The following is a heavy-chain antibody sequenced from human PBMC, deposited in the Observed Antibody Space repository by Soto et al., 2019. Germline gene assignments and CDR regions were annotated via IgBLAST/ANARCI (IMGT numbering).Heavy chain of an antibody. CDR2: IYYSGST. J-gene: IGHJ4*02. CDR3: ARQVVPAAMPFDY. CDR1: GGSISSYY. V-gene: IGHV4-59*08. D-gene: IGHD2-2*01. Sequence: PSETLSLTCTVSGGSISSYYCSWIRQPPGKGLEWIGYIYYSGSTNYNPSLKSRVTISVDTSKNQFSLKLSSVTAADTAVYYCARQVVPAAMPFDYWGQGTLVTVSS.